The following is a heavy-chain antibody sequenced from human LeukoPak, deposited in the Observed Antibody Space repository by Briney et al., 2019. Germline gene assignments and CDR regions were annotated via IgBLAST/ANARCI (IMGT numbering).Heavy chain of an antibody. V-gene: IGHV4-59*08. CDR1: GGSISTYS. D-gene: IGHD3-16*01. CDR2: IYYSGNT. CDR3: ARHKDRAYFDY. Sequence: KPSETLSLTCTVSGGSISTYSWSWIRQPPGKGLEWIGYIYYSGNTNYNPSLKSRVTISVDTSKNKFSLKLSSVTAADTAVYYCARHKDRAYFDYWGLGTLVTVSS. J-gene: IGHJ4*02.